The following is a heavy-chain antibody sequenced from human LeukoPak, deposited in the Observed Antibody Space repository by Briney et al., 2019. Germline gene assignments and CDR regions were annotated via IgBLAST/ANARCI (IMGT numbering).Heavy chain of an antibody. D-gene: IGHD3-16*01. CDR2: IYTSGSP. CDR3: ARGLRDYVAY. V-gene: IGHV4-4*07. Sequence: TSETLSLTCTVSGGSSSSYYWSWIRQPAGKGLEWIGRIYTSGSPNYNPSLKSRVTMSVDTSKNQFSLKLSSVTAADTAVYYCARGLRDYVAYWGQGTLVTVSS. J-gene: IGHJ4*02. CDR1: GGSSSSYY.